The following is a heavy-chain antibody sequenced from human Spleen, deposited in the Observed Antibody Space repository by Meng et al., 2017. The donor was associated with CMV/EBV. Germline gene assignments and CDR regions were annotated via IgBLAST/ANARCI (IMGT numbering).Heavy chain of an antibody. Sequence: GESLKISCAASGFTFSDFYMSWIRQAPGKGLEWISYVTTSGRTMFYADSVKGRFTISRDNTKNSLFLQMNSLRVEDTAVYYCARDYDTNDFWSGYWAYWGQGILVTVSS. CDR2: VTTSGRTM. CDR1: GFTFSDFY. CDR3: ARDYDTNDFWSGYWAY. J-gene: IGHJ4*02. D-gene: IGHD3-3*01. V-gene: IGHV3-11*04.